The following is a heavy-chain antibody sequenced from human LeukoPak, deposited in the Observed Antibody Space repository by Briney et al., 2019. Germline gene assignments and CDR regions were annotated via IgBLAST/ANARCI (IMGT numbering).Heavy chain of an antibody. Sequence: PGGSLRLSCAASGFTFSSYWMHWVRQAPGKGLVWVSRINSDGSSTSYADSVKGRFTISRDNAKNTLYLQMNSLRAEDTAVYYCARDIYNSSGYYPLSGGLVDYWGQGTLVTVSS. CDR2: INSDGSST. CDR3: ARDIYNSSGYYPLSGGLVDY. D-gene: IGHD3-22*01. V-gene: IGHV3-74*01. J-gene: IGHJ4*02. CDR1: GFTFSSYW.